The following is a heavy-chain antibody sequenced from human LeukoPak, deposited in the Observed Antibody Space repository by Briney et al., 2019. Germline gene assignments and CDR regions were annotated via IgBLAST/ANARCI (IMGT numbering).Heavy chain of an antibody. CDR1: GYRFTSYW. CDR3: ARLAFCTNAVCFSNYYYSMDV. CDR2: IYPDDSDT. D-gene: IGHD2-8*01. V-gene: IGHV5-51*01. J-gene: IGHJ6*03. Sequence: GESLKTSCKGSGYRFTSYWIGWVRQMPGKGLEWMGIIYPDDSDTKYSPSFQGQVTISADKSISTAYLQWSSLKASDTAMYYCARLAFCTNAVCFSNYYYSMDVWGRGTTVTVSS.